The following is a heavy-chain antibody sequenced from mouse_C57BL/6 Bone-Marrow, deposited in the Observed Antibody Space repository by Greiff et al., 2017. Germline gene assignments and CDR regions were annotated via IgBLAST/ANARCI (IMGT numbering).Heavy chain of an antibody. D-gene: IGHD4-1*01. J-gene: IGHJ2*01. Sequence: QVQLQQSGAELVKPGASVKLSCKASGYTFTSYWMQWVKQRPGQGLEWIGEIDPSDSYTNYNQKFKGKATLTVDKSSSTAYMQLSSLTSEDSAVYYCAKAQTGTSFDYWGQGTTLTVSS. V-gene: IGHV1-50*01. CDR1: GYTFTSYW. CDR2: IDPSDSYT. CDR3: AKAQTGTSFDY.